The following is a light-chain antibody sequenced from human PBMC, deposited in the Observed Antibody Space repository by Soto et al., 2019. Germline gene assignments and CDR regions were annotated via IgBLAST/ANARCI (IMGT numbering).Light chain of an antibody. CDR2: AAS. CDR1: QGISNF. V-gene: IGKV1-27*01. J-gene: IGKJ1*01. Sequence: DIQMTQSPSSLSASVGDRVTITCRASQGISNFLAWHQQKPGKVPKLLIYAASTLQSGVPSRFSGNGSGTDFTLTITSLQPEDVATYYCQKYNSAPWTFGQGTKVEIK. CDR3: QKYNSAPWT.